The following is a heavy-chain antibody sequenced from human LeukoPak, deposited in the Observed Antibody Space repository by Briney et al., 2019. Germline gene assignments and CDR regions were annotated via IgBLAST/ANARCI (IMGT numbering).Heavy chain of an antibody. V-gene: IGHV3-30-3*01. CDR3: ARGEAGSIAVASDY. J-gene: IGHJ4*02. D-gene: IGHD6-19*01. Sequence: GGSLRLSCAASGFTFSSYAMHWVRQAPGKGLEWVAVISYDGSNKYYADSVKGRFTISRDNSKNTLYLQMNSLRAEDTAVYYCARGEAGSIAVASDYWDQGTLVTVSS. CDR2: ISYDGSNK. CDR1: GFTFSSYA.